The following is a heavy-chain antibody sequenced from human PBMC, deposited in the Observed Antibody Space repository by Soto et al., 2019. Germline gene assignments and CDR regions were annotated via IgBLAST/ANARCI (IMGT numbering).Heavy chain of an antibody. J-gene: IGHJ4*02. CDR2: IYYSGST. Sequence: PSETLSLTCTVSGGSISSYYWSWIRQPPGKGLEWIGYIYYSGSTNYNPSLKSRVTISVDTSKNQFSLKLSSVTAADTAVYYCARGHYYDSSGFDYWGQGTLVTVSS. CDR1: GGSISSYY. V-gene: IGHV4-59*01. CDR3: ARGHYYDSSGFDY. D-gene: IGHD3-22*01.